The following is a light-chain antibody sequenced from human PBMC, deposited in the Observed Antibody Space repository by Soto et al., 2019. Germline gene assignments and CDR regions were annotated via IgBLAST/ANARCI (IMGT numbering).Light chain of an antibody. CDR1: SSDVGGHNY. CDR2: GVS. V-gene: IGLV2-14*01. CDR3: SSYTSSSTLV. J-gene: IGLJ3*02. Sequence: QSALTKPASVSGSPGQSIAIACTGTSSDVGGHNYVSWYQQHPGKAPKVIIYGVSNRPSGVSDRFFGSKSGNTASLTISGLQADDEADYFCSSYTSSSTLVFGGGTKLTVL.